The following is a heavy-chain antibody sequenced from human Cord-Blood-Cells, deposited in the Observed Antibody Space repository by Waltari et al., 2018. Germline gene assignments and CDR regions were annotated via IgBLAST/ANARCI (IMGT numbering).Heavy chain of an antibody. V-gene: IGHV1-69*09. D-gene: IGHD3-10*01. CDR3: ARDSRGYYYGSGLGTEYYYYYMDV. Sequence: QVQLVQSGAEVKKPGSSVKVSCKASGGTFSSYAISWVRQAPGQGLEWLGRIIPILGIANYAQKFQGRVTITADKSTSTAYMELSSLRSEDTAVYYCARDSRGYYYGSGLGTEYYYYYMDVWGKGTTVTVSS. CDR1: GGTFSSYA. J-gene: IGHJ6*03. CDR2: IIPILGIA.